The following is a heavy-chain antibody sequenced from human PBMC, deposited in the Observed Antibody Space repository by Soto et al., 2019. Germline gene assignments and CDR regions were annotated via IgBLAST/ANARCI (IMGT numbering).Heavy chain of an antibody. CDR2: IIPIFGTA. V-gene: IGHV1-69*13. D-gene: IGHD4-4*01. CDR3: AREKGGTTVTTGIYYYYGMDV. CDR1: GGTFSSYA. Sequence: GASVKLSCKASGGTFSSYAISWVRQAPGQGLEWMGGIIPIFGTANYAQKFQGRVTITADESTSTAYMELSSLRSEDTAVYYCAREKGGTTVTTGIYYYYGMDVWGQGTTVTVSS. J-gene: IGHJ6*02.